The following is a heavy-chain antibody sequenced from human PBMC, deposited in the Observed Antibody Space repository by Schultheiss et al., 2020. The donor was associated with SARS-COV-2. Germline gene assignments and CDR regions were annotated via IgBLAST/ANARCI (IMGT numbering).Heavy chain of an antibody. CDR3: AKKGGFYDFWSGPHIGVKGAFDI. Sequence: GGSLRLSCAASGFTFSSYAMSWVRQAPGKGLEWVSAISGSGGSTYYADSVKGRFTISRDNSKNTLYLQMNSLRAEDTAVYYCAKKGGFYDFWSGPHIGVKGAFDIWGQGTMVTVSS. CDR2: ISGSGGST. V-gene: IGHV3-23*01. D-gene: IGHD3-3*01. CDR1: GFTFSSYA. J-gene: IGHJ3*02.